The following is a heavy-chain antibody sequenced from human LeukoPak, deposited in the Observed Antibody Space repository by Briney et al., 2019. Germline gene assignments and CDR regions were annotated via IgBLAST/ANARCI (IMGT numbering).Heavy chain of an antibody. CDR1: GFTVSSYG. J-gene: IGHJ4*02. V-gene: IGHV3-23*01. CDR3: ANSRGQWLASFDY. D-gene: IGHD6-19*01. CDR2: ISGSGGST. Sequence: PGGSLRLSCAASGFTVSSYGMSWVRQAPGKGLEWVSAISGSGGSTYYADSVKGRFTISRDNSKNTLYLQMNSLRAEDTAVYYCANSRGQWLASFDYWGQGTLVTVSS.